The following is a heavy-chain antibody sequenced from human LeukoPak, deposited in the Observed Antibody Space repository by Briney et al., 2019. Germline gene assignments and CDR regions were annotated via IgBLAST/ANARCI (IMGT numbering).Heavy chain of an antibody. CDR2: ISGSGGST. CDR1: GFTFSSYA. Sequence: GGSLRLSCAASGFTFSSYAMSWVRQAPGKGLEWVSAISGSGGSTYYADSVKGRFTISRDNSKNTLYLQMNSMRAEDTAVYYCATLAVAGESGFDYWGQGTLVTVSS. CDR3: ATLAVAGESGFDY. J-gene: IGHJ4*02. V-gene: IGHV3-23*01. D-gene: IGHD6-19*01.